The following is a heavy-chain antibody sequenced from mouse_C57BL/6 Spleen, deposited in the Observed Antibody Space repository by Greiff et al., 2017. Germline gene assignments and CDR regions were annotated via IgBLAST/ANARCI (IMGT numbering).Heavy chain of an antibody. V-gene: IGHV1-52*01. CDR3: AREDGNYYAMDY. J-gene: IGHJ4*01. CDR1: GYTFTSYW. Sequence: VKLQESGAELVRPGSSVKLSCKASGYTFTSYWMHWVKQRPIQGLEWIGNIDPSDSETHYNQKFKDKATLTVDKSSSTAYMQLSSLTSEDSAVYYCAREDGNYYAMDYWGQGTSVTVSS. D-gene: IGHD2-1*01. CDR2: IDPSDSET.